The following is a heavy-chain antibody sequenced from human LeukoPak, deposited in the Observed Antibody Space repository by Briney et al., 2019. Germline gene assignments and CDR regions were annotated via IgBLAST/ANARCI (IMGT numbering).Heavy chain of an antibody. CDR2: ISGSGGST. D-gene: IGHD6-19*01. CDR3: AKRHGYSSGRFYFDC. V-gene: IGHV3-23*01. J-gene: IGHJ4*01. CDR1: GYTFSTYG. Sequence: PGGSLANSCAASGYTFSTYGMSWGRQAPGKGLEWVSAISGSGGSTYYADSVKGRFTVSRDNSKNTLYLQMNSLRAEDTAVYYCAKRHGYSSGRFYFDCW.